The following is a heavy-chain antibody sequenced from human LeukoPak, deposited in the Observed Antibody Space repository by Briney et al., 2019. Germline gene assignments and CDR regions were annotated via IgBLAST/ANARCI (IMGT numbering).Heavy chain of an antibody. CDR3: ARLELGGGQDFPYWFDP. D-gene: IGHD4-23*01. V-gene: IGHV5-51*01. J-gene: IGHJ5*02. CDR2: IYPGDSDS. Sequence: GESLKISRKGSGYSFTSYWIGWVRQMPGKGLEWMGIIYPGDSDSRYSPSFQGQVTISADKSIGTAYLQWSSLKASDTAMYYCARLELGGGQDFPYWFDPWGQGTLVTVSS. CDR1: GYSFTSYW.